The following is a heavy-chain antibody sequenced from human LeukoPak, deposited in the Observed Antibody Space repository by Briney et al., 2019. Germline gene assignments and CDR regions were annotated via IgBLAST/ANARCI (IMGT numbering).Heavy chain of an antibody. CDR2: IYTSGST. CDR3: ASSYYDILTGNNNWVDP. CDR1: GGSISSGSYY. J-gene: IGHJ5*02. V-gene: IGHV4-61*02. D-gene: IGHD3-9*01. Sequence: SQTLSLTCTVSGGSISSGSYYWSWIRQPAGKGLEWIGRIYTSGSTNYNPSLKSRVTISVDTSKNQFSLKLSSVTAADTAVYFCASSYYDILTGNNNWVDPWGQGTLVTVSS.